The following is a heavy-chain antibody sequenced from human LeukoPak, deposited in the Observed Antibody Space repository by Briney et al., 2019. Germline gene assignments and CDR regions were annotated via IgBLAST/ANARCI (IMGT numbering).Heavy chain of an antibody. V-gene: IGHV4-4*02. CDR1: GGSIITTNW. Sequence: SETLSLTCAVSGGSIITTNWWSWVRHPPGKGLEWIGEVHLNGATHYNPSLGSRVSMSIDKSKNHMSLKLTSVTAADTAIYYCTRESGAFSPFGFWGQGTLVTVSS. D-gene: IGHD1-26*01. CDR3: TRESGAFSPFGF. J-gene: IGHJ4*02. CDR2: VHLNGAT.